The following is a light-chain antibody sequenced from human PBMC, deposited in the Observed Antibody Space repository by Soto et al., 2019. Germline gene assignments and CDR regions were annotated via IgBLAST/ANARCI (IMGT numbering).Light chain of an antibody. V-gene: IGKV1-9*01. J-gene: IGKJ5*01. CDR2: AAS. CDR3: QQLKSYPIT. Sequence: IQLAQSRYSQSASLGDRVTITCRASPGISNHLGWYQQKPGKAPELLIYAASTLQRGVPSRFSGSGSGTDFTLTISSLPPDDFAPYYSQQLKSYPITFGQGTRLEIK. CDR1: PGISNH.